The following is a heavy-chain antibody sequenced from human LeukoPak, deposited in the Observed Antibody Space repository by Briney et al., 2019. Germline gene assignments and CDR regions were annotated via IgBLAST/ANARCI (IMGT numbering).Heavy chain of an antibody. D-gene: IGHD1-26*01. J-gene: IGHJ4*02. V-gene: IGHV4-61*01. CDR2: IYYSGST. Sequence: SETLSLTCTVSGGSFNDNNYYWSWIRQPPGTALEWLGYIYYSGSTTYNPSLKSRVTISVDTSKNQFSLKMFSVTAADTAVFYCARMYSTYWYYFDYWGQGIQVTVSS. CDR3: ARMYSTYWYYFDY. CDR1: GGSFNDNNYY.